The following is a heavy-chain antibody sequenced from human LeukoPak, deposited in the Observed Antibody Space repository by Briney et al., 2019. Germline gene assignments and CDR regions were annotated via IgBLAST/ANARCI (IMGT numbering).Heavy chain of an antibody. CDR1: GGSISSYY. CDR3: ARAPAAAGTNFDY. D-gene: IGHD6-13*01. Sequence: PSETLSLTCTVSGGSISSYYWRWIRQPPGKGLEWIGYIYYSGSTNYNPSLKSRVTISVDTSKNQFSLKLSSVTAADTAVYYCARAPAAAGTNFDYWGQGTLVTVSS. J-gene: IGHJ4*02. CDR2: IYYSGST. V-gene: IGHV4-59*01.